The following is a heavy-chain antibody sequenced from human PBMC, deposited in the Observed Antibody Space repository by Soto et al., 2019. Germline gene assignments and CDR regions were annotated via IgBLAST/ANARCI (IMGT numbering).Heavy chain of an antibody. CDR1: GGSISSYY. CDR2: IYYSGST. V-gene: IGHV4-59*01. Sequence: SDTLSLTCTVPGGSISSYYWSWIRQPPGKGLEWIGYIYYSGSTNYNPSLKSRVTISVDTSKNQFSLKLSSVTAAATAVYYCARVPGLLDYYGAGSYYTVYWFDPWGQGPLVTLAS. J-gene: IGHJ5*02. CDR3: ARVPGLLDYYGAGSYYTVYWFDP. D-gene: IGHD3-10*01.